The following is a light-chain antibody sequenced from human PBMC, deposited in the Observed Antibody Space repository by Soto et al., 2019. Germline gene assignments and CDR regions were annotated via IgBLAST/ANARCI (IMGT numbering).Light chain of an antibody. CDR1: SRDVGGYNW. Sequence: QSALTQPPSASGSPGQSVTISCTGTSRDVGGYNWVSWYQQHPGKAPKFMIYEVSRRPSGVPDRFSGSKSGNTASLAISGLQTDDEGDYYCASYAGSNTPVIFGGGTKVTVL. CDR3: ASYAGSNTPVI. J-gene: IGLJ2*01. CDR2: EVS. V-gene: IGLV2-8*01.